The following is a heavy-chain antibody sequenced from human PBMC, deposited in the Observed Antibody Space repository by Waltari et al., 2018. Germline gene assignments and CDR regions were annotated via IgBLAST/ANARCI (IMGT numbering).Heavy chain of an antibody. CDR2: SNPTSGGT. Sequence: QVQLVQSGAEVKKPGASVKVSCKASGYTFTGYYMHWVRQAPGQGREWMGRSNPTSGGTTYEQKFQRRVTTTRDTYISTAYMELSRLRSDDTTVYYCARADSSSSDGMDVWGQGTTVTVSS. D-gene: IGHD6-6*01. CDR1: GYTFTGYY. V-gene: IGHV1-2*06. J-gene: IGHJ6*02. CDR3: ARADSSSSDGMDV.